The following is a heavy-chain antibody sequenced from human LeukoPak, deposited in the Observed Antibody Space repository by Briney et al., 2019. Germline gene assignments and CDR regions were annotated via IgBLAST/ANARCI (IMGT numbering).Heavy chain of an antibody. V-gene: IGHV3-23*01. CDR3: ARGYYGSGSYYSHPDY. CDR2: ISGSGGST. J-gene: IGHJ4*02. CDR1: GFTFSSYA. D-gene: IGHD3-10*01. Sequence: GGSLRLSCAASGFTFSSYAMSWVRQAPGKGLEWVSAISGSGGSTYYADSVKGRFTISRDNSKNTLYLQMNSLRAEDTAVYYCARGYYGSGSYYSHPDYWGQGTLVTVSS.